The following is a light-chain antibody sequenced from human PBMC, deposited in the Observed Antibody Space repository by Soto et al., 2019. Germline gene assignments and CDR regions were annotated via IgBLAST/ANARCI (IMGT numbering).Light chain of an antibody. J-gene: IGKJ1*01. Sequence: EIVLTQSPGTLSLSPGDRATLSCRASQSVSSNYLAWYQQKPGQAPRLLIYGASSRATDIPDRFSGSGSGTDFTLTIIRLEPEDFAVYYCQQYGRSRTFGQGTKVEI. CDR1: QSVSSNY. CDR2: GAS. CDR3: QQYGRSRT. V-gene: IGKV3-20*01.